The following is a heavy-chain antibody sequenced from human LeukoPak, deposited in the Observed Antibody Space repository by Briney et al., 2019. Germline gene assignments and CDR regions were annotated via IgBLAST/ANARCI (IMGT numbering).Heavy chain of an antibody. V-gene: IGHV4-59*01. CDR1: GGSISSYY. J-gene: IGHJ3*02. CDR2: IYYSGST. D-gene: IGHD4-17*01. Sequence: SETLSLTCTVSGGSISSYYWSWIRQPPGKGLEWIGYIYYSGSTNYNPSLKSRVTISVDTSKNQSSLKLSSVTAADTAVYYCASTTVTTNFDFDIWGQGTMVTVSS. CDR3: ASTTVTTNFDFDI.